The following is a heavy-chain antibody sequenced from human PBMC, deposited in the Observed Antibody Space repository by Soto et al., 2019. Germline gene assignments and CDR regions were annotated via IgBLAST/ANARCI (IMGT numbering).Heavy chain of an antibody. CDR2: INHSGST. J-gene: IGHJ4*02. D-gene: IGHD2-2*01. V-gene: IGHV4-34*01. Sequence: QVQLQQWGAGLLKPSETLSLTCAVYGGSFSGYYWSWVRQPPGKGLAWLGEINHSGSTNYNPSLKSRVTISVDTSKNQFSLRLGSVTAADTALYYCARMNIVVVPAALSLRKGDHVFDYWGQGTLVTVSS. CDR3: ARMNIVVVPAALSLRKGDHVFDY. CDR1: GGSFSGYY.